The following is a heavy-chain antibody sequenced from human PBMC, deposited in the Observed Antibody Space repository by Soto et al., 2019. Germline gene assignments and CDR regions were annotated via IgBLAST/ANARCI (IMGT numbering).Heavy chain of an antibody. V-gene: IGHV3-21*01. CDR1: GFTFSSYS. Sequence: ELQLVESGGGLVKPGGSLRLSCAASGFTFSSYSMNWVRQAPGKGLEWVSSISSSSSYIYYADSVKGRFTISRDNAKNSLYLQMNSLRAEDTAVYYCARGYHYYDSSGYDKWDAFDIWGQGTMVTVSS. CDR2: ISSSSSYI. D-gene: IGHD3-22*01. J-gene: IGHJ3*02. CDR3: ARGYHYYDSSGYDKWDAFDI.